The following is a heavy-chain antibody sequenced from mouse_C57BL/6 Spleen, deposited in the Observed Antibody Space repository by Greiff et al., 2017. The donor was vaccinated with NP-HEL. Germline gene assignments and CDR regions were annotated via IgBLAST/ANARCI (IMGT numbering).Heavy chain of an antibody. CDR1: GYTFTDYY. V-gene: IGHV1-76*01. D-gene: IGHD2-4*01. Sequence: VHLVESGAELVRPGASVKLSCKASGYTFTDYYINWVKQRPGQGLEWIARIYPGSGNTYYNEKFKGKATLTAEKSSSTAYMQLSSLTSEDSAVYFCARSLYDYDKGSDYWGQGTTLTVSS. CDR2: IYPGSGNT. CDR3: ARSLYDYDKGSDY. J-gene: IGHJ2*01.